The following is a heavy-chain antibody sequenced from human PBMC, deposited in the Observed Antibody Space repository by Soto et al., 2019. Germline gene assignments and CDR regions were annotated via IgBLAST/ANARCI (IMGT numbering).Heavy chain of an antibody. Sequence: QLQLQESGPGLVKPSETVSLTCTVSGGSISSSTYYWGWIRQPPGKGLEWIGSIDYRENTYYNASLKFRVTISVDTSKNQFSLELSSVTAADTAVYYCARSTGGYSYGFGWFDPWGQGTLVTVSS. CDR3: ARSTGGYSYGFGWFDP. CDR2: IDYRENT. CDR1: GGSISSSTYY. J-gene: IGHJ5*02. D-gene: IGHD5-18*01. V-gene: IGHV4-39*01.